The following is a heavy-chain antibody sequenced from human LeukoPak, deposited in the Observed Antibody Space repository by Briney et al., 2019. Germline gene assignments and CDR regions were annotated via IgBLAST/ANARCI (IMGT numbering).Heavy chain of an antibody. Sequence: PSETLSLTCTVSGGSISSYYWSWLRQTPGKGLEWIGYIYYSGRTNYNPSLKSRVTISVDTSKNQVSLKLSSVTAADTAVYYCARDFSDWSYFDYWGQGTLVTVSS. CDR2: IYYSGRT. D-gene: IGHD6-19*01. CDR3: ARDFSDWSYFDY. V-gene: IGHV4-59*01. J-gene: IGHJ4*02. CDR1: GGSISSYY.